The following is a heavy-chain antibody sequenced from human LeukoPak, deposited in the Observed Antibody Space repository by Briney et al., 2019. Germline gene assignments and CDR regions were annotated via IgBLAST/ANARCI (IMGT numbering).Heavy chain of an antibody. D-gene: IGHD3-22*01. CDR3: ARDWRDSIGKFPNDAFDI. Sequence: PGGSLRLSCAASGFTFSSYWMSWVRQAPGKGLEWVANIKQDGSEKYYVDFVKGRFTLSRDNAKNSMYLQMNSLRAEDMAVYYCARDWRDSIGKFPNDAFDIWGQGTMVTVSS. CDR2: IKQDGSEK. J-gene: IGHJ3*02. V-gene: IGHV3-7*01. CDR1: GFTFSSYW.